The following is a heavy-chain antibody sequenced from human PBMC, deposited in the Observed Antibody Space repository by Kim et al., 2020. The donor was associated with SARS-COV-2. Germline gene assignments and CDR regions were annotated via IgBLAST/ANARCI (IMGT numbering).Heavy chain of an antibody. J-gene: IGHJ4*01. CDR2: IYYSGST. Sequence: SETLSLTCTVSGGSISSSSYYWGWIRQPPGKGLEWIGSIYYSGSTYYNPSLKSRVTISVDTSKNQFSLKLSSVTAADTAVYYCARSIAAAGYYYFDYGG. CDR3: ARSIAAAGYYYFDY. V-gene: IGHV4-39*01. CDR1: GGSISSSSYY. D-gene: IGHD6-13*01.